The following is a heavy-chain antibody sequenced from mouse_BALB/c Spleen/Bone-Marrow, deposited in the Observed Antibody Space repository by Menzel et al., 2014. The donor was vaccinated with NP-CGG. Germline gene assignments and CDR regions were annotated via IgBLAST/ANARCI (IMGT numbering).Heavy chain of an antibody. Sequence: LVESGPELVKPGASVRISCKASGYAFSNSWMNWVKQRPGQGLEWIGRIYPGDGDTYYNGKFKGKATPTADKSSSTAYMQLSSLTSVDSAVYFCARSDGYRALDYWGKGTSFTVSS. CDR3: ARSDGYRALDY. J-gene: IGHJ4*01. CDR1: GYAFSNSW. CDR2: IYPGDGDT. D-gene: IGHD2-3*01. V-gene: IGHV1-82*01.